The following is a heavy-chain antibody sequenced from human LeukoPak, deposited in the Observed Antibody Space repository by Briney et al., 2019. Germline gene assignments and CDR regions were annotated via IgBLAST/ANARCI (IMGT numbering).Heavy chain of an antibody. D-gene: IGHD3-3*01. CDR3: ARMGRNYDFWSGSPGAFDI. J-gene: IGHJ3*02. CDR2: INPNSGGT. Sequence: ASVEVSCKASGYTFTGYYMHWVRQAPGQGLEWMGWINPNSGGTNYAQKFQGRVTMTRDTSISTAYMELSRLRSDDTAVYYCARMGRNYDFWSGSPGAFDIWGQGTMVTVSS. V-gene: IGHV1-2*02. CDR1: GYTFTGYY.